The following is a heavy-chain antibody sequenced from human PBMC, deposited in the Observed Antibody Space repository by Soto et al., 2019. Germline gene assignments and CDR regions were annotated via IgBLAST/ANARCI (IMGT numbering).Heavy chain of an antibody. CDR3: AKGLINGRWYAAD. J-gene: IGHJ4*02. CDR2: IIPIFGTA. CDR1: GGTFSSYA. Sequence: SVKVSCKASGGTFSSYAISWVRQAPGQGLEWMGGIIPIFGTANYAQKFQGRVTITADESTSTAYMELSSLRSEDTAVYYCAKGLINGRWYAADWGQGTLVTVSS. D-gene: IGHD6-13*01. V-gene: IGHV1-69*13.